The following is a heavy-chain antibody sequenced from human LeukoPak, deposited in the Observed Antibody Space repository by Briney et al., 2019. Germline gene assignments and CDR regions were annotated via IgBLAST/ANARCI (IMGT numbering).Heavy chain of an antibody. CDR2: ISSSSSYI. D-gene: IGHD3-9*01. CDR1: GFTFSRYA. J-gene: IGHJ4*02. V-gene: IGHV3-21*01. Sequence: PGRSLRLSCAASGFTFSRYAMHWVRQTPGKGLEWVSSISSSSSYIYYADSVKGRFTISRDNAKNSLYLQMNSLRAEDTAVYYCARETYYDILTGTFDYWGQGTLVTVSS. CDR3: ARETYYDILTGTFDY.